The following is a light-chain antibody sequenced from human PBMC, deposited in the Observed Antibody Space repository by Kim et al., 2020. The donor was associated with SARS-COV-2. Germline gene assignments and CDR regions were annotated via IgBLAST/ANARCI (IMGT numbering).Light chain of an antibody. V-gene: IGKV3-20*01. Sequence: SPGERATLSCRASQSVSSDILAWYQQKPGQAPRLLIYGASSRATGIPARFSGSGSGTDLTLTISRLEPEDFAVYYCQQYGSSPRYTFGQGTKLEI. J-gene: IGKJ2*01. CDR3: QQYGSSPRYT. CDR1: QSVSSDI. CDR2: GAS.